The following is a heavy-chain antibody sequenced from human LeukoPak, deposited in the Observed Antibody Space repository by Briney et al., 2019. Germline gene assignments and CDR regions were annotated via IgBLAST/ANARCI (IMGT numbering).Heavy chain of an antibody. J-gene: IGHJ6*02. CDR3: ARDLMWGNDYGAADYYYGMDV. D-gene: IGHD4-17*01. Sequence: GGSLRLSCAASGVTFSDYYMSWIRQAPGKGLEWVSYISSSSSYTNYADSVKGRFTISRDNAKNSLYLQMNSLRAEDTAVYYCARDLMWGNDYGAADYYYGMDVWGQGTTVTVSS. V-gene: IGHV3-11*05. CDR1: GVTFSDYY. CDR2: ISSSSSYT.